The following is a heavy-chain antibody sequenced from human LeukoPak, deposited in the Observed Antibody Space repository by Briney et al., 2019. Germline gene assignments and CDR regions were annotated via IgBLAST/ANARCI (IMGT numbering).Heavy chain of an antibody. V-gene: IGHV6-1*01. CDR2: TYYRSKWYN. J-gene: IGHJ1*01. Sequence: SQTLSLTCAISGDSVSRDSIAWNWIRQSPSRGLEWLGRTYYRSKWYNDYAVSVKSRITINPDTSKNQFSLQLNSVTPEDTAVYYCAREQQLVREGAEYFQHWGQGTLVTVSS. CDR1: GDSVSRDSIA. CDR3: AREQQLVREGAEYFQH. D-gene: IGHD6-13*01.